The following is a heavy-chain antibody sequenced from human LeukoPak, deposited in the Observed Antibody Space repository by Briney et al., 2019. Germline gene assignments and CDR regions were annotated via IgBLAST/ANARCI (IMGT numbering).Heavy chain of an antibody. Sequence: SVKVSCKASGGTFSSYAISWVRQARGQGLEWMGGIIPIFGTANYAQKFQGRVTITADESTSTAYMELSSLRSEDTAVYYCARAQITMVRGVISNGYYFDYWGQGTLVTVSS. J-gene: IGHJ4*02. CDR3: ARAQITMVRGVISNGYYFDY. D-gene: IGHD3-10*01. V-gene: IGHV1-69*13. CDR2: IIPIFGTA. CDR1: GGTFSSYA.